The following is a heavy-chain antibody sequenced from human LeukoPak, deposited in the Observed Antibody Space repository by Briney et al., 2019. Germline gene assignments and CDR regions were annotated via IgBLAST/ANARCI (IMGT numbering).Heavy chain of an antibody. CDR2: IYGTGST. V-gene: IGHV4-38-2*01. D-gene: IGHD3-16*01. Sequence: SDTLSLTCAVPGYSHDINHYWGWIRQPPGKGLDWIVRIYGTGSTSYNPSLMNRVTMSVDTSKNHFSLKLTSVTAADTAVYYCARYDSRGSASTRFDYWGQGILVTISS. CDR3: ARYDSRGSASTRFDY. J-gene: IGHJ4*02. CDR1: GYSHDINHY.